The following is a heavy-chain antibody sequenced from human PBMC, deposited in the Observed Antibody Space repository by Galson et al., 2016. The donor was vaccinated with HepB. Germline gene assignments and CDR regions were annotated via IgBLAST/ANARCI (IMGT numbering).Heavy chain of an antibody. J-gene: IGHJ4*02. CDR2: IFHSGST. Sequence: SETLSLTCAASDGSISSSNWWSWVRQPPGKGLEWIGEIFHSGSTNYNPSLKRRVTISVDKSKNQFSLKLTSVTAADTAVCYCARVLHPIPRPESLFDYWGQGILVTVSS. V-gene: IGHV4-4*02. D-gene: IGHD2-15*01. CDR1: DGSISSSNW. CDR3: ARVLHPIPRPESLFDY.